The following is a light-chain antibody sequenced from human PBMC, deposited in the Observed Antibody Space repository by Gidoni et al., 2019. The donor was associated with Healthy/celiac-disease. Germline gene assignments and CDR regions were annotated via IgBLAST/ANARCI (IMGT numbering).Light chain of an antibody. Sequence: EIVLTQSPATLSLSPGERATLSCRASQSVSSYLAWYQQKPGQAPRLLIYDASNSATGIPARFSGSGSGTDFTLTISSLEPEDFAVYYCQQRSNWPFTFGPXTKVDIK. CDR3: QQRSNWPFT. V-gene: IGKV3-11*01. CDR1: QSVSSY. J-gene: IGKJ3*01. CDR2: DAS.